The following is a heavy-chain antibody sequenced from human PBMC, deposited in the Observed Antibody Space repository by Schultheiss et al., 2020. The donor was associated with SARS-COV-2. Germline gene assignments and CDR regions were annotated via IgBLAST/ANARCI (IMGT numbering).Heavy chain of an antibody. J-gene: IGHJ4*02. Sequence: GGSLRLSCAASGFTVSSNYMSWVRQAPGKGLEWVSAISGSGGSTYYADSVKGRFTISRDNSKNTLYLQMNSLRAEDTAVYYCANEVLRFLEWSAGWGQGTLVTVSS. V-gene: IGHV3-23*01. CDR3: ANEVLRFLEWSAG. CDR1: GFTVSSNY. D-gene: IGHD3-3*01. CDR2: ISGSGGST.